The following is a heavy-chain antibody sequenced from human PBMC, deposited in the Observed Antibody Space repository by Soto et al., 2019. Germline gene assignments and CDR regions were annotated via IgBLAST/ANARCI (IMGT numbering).Heavy chain of an antibody. CDR3: ARGPRITIFGVVNRLDY. CDR1: GGSFSGYY. CDR2: INHSGST. V-gene: IGHV4-34*01. D-gene: IGHD3-3*01. J-gene: IGHJ4*02. Sequence: SETLSLTCAVYGGSFSGYYWSWIRRPPGKGLEWIGEINHSGSTNYNPSLKSRVTISVDTSKNQFSLKLSSVTAADTAVYYCARGPRITIFGVVNRLDYWGQGTLVTVSS.